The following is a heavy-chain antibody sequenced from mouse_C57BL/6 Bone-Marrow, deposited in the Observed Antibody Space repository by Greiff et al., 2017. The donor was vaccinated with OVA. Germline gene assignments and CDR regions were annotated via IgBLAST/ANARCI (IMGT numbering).Heavy chain of an antibody. V-gene: IGHV5-9*01. CDR3: ARHDDDYEDFDY. D-gene: IGHD2-4*01. CDR2: ISGGGGNT. CDR1: GFTFSSYT. J-gene: IGHJ2*01. Sequence: EVQLMESGGGLVKPGGSLKLSCAASGFTFSSYTMSWVRQTPEKRLEWVATISGGGGNTYYPDSVKGRFTISRDNAKNTLYLQMSSLTSEDSDLYYCARHDDDYEDFDYWGQGTTLTVSS.